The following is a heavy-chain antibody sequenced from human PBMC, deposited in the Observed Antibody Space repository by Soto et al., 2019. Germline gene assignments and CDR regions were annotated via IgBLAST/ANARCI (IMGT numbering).Heavy chain of an antibody. CDR1: GNSVSSNSAA. J-gene: IGHJ3*02. V-gene: IGHV6-1*01. D-gene: IGHD2-8*01. CDR3: ARDRTSPHRDAFDI. Sequence: TCAISGNSVSSNSAAWNWIRRSPSRGLEWLGRTYYRSKWYNDYAVSVKSRITINPDTSKNQFSLQLNSVTPEDTAVYYCARDRTSPHRDAFDIWGQGTMVTV. CDR2: TYYRSKWYN.